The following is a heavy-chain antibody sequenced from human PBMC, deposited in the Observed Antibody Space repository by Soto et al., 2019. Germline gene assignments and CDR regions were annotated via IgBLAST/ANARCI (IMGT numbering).Heavy chain of an antibody. D-gene: IGHD3-22*01. V-gene: IGHV4-39*01. J-gene: IGHJ5*02. CDR3: ARHVIDYYDSTGNWFDP. Sequence: SETLSLTCSVSGDSISSSSYYWAWLRQPPGKGLEWIGHIYYSGSTHYYPSLESRVAISIDTSNNQFSLRLSSVTAADTAVYYCARHVIDYYDSTGNWFDPWGQGTLVTVSS. CDR1: GDSISSSSYY. CDR2: IYYSGST.